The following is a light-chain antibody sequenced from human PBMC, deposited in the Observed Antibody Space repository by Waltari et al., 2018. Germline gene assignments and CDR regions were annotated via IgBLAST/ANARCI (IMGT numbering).Light chain of an antibody. CDR3: QQYNNWPRT. Sequence: EIVMTQSPATLSVSPGERATPSCRASQSVSSNLAWYQQKPGQAPRLLIYGASTRATDIPARFSGSGSGTEFTLTISSLQSGDFAVYYCQQYNNWPRTFGQGTKVEIK. V-gene: IGKV3-15*01. CDR1: QSVSSN. J-gene: IGKJ1*01. CDR2: GAS.